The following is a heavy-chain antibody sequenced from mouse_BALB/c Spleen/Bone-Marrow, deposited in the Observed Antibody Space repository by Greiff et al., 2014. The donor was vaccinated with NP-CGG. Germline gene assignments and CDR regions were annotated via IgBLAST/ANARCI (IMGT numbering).Heavy chain of an antibody. Sequence: QVQLQQSGAELVRPGASVKLSCKASGHTFTSYWINWVKQRPGQGLEWIGNIYPSDSYTNYNQKFKDKATLTVDKSSSTTYMQLSSPTSEDSAVYYCTRTTEGFDYWGQGTTLTVSS. CDR1: GHTFTSYW. V-gene: IGHV1-69*02. D-gene: IGHD1-1*01. CDR2: IYPSDSYT. CDR3: TRTTEGFDY. J-gene: IGHJ2*01.